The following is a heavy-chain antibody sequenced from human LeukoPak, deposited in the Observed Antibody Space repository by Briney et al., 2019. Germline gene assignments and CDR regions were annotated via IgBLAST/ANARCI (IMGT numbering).Heavy chain of an antibody. Sequence: GASVKVSCKASGYTFTSYDINWVRQATGQGLEWMGWVNPNSGNTGYAQKFQGRITMTRKTSISTAYMELSSLRSEDTAVYYCARGYGSGNYYGSDYWGQGTLVTASS. V-gene: IGHV1-8*02. CDR1: GYTFTSYD. D-gene: IGHD3-10*01. CDR2: VNPNSGNT. CDR3: ARGYGSGNYYGSDY. J-gene: IGHJ4*02.